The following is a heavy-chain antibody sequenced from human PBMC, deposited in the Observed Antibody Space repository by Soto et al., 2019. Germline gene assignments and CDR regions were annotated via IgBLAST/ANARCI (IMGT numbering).Heavy chain of an antibody. CDR1: GYTFTGYY. D-gene: IGHD3-16*01. CDR3: ARESDYGVFYIDY. J-gene: IGHJ4*02. V-gene: IGHV1-2*02. CDR2: INPDSGGS. Sequence: QVQLVQSGAEVKKPGASVKVSCKSSGYTFTGYYIHWVRQAPGQGLEWMGWINPDSGGSNYTQNLQGRVTMTRDTSISTAYMELSRLRSDDTVVYYCARESDYGVFYIDYWGQGTLVTVSS.